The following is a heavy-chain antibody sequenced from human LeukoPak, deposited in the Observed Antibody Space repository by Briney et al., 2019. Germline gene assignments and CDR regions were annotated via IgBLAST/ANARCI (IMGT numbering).Heavy chain of an antibody. CDR1: GFTSSSYG. D-gene: IGHD2-15*01. CDR3: AKERNDCSGGSCYYLDAFDI. V-gene: IGHV3-33*06. CDR2: IWYDGSNK. Sequence: PGGSLRLSCAASGFTSSSYGMHWVRQAPGKGLEWVAVIWYDGSNKYYAGSVKGRFTISRDNSKNTLYLQMNSLRAEDTAVYYCAKERNDCSGGSCYYLDAFDIWGQGTMVTVSS. J-gene: IGHJ3*02.